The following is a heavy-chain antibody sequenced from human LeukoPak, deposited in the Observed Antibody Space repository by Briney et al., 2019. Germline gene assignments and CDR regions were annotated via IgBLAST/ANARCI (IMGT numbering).Heavy chain of an antibody. CDR2: VSGGGGTT. J-gene: IGHJ4*02. Sequence: GGSLRLSCAASGFTFSDYYMSWVRQPPGKGLEWVSSVSGGGGTTYYADSVKGRFTISRDNSKSTLYLQMNSLRAEDTAVYYCANGDAGRPSEGLDYWGRGTLVTVSS. D-gene: IGHD6-6*01. CDR1: GFTFSDYY. CDR3: ANGDAGRPSEGLDY. V-gene: IGHV3-23*01.